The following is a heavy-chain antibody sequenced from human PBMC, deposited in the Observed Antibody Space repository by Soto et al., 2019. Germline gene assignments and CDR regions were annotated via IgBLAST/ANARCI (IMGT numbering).Heavy chain of an antibody. J-gene: IGHJ4*02. CDR2: IRGSGDTT. D-gene: IGHD2-8*01. Sequence: EVQLLESGGRLAQPGGSLRLSCAASGFSISNFVMSWVRQAPGKGLEWISMIRGSGDTTYYADSVQGRLTISRDHSENTLFLQMNSLRAEDTAIYYCAKDLGNGHGYPIFDSWGQGTLVTVSS. V-gene: IGHV3-23*01. CDR1: GFSISNFV. CDR3: AKDLGNGHGYPIFDS.